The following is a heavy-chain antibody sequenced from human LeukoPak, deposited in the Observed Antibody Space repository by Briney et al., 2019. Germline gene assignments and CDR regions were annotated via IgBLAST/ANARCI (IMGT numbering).Heavy chain of an antibody. V-gene: IGHV1-46*01. J-gene: IGHJ4*02. D-gene: IGHD4-17*01. CDR1: GYTFTSNY. CDR3: AHSHDYGDPYFDY. Sequence: ASVKVSCKAFGYTFTSNYMHWVRQAPGQGPEWMGVISPSGGSTTYAQKFQGRVTLTRDVSTSTDYLELSSLRSEDTAVYYCAHSHDYGDPYFDYWGQGTLVTVSS. CDR2: ISPSGGST.